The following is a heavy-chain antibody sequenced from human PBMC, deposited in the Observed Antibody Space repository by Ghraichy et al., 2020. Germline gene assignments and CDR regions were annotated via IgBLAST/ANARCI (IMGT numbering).Heavy chain of an antibody. V-gene: IGHV1-46*01. Sequence: ASVKVSCKASGYTFTSYYMHWVRQAPGQGLEWMGIINPSGGSTSYAQKFQGRVTMTRDTSTSTVYMELSSLRSEDTAVYYCARDRVAPLRFLAIHYYYYGMDVWGQGTTVTVSS. D-gene: IGHD3-3*01. CDR2: INPSGGST. CDR1: GYTFTSYY. CDR3: ARDRVAPLRFLAIHYYYYGMDV. J-gene: IGHJ6*02.